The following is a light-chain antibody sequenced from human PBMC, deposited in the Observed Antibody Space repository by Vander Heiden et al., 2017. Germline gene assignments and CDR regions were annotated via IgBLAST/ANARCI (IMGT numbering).Light chain of an antibody. V-gene: IGKV3-11*01. J-gene: IGKJ3*01. CDR2: DAS. CDR3: QQRSNWPPLFT. Sequence: EIWVTQSPDTLSLAPGERSTLPCRASQRVSSYLAWYQQKPGQAPRLLIYDASNRATGIPARFSGSGSGTDFTLTISSLEPEDFAVYYCQQRSNWPPLFTFGPGTKVDIK. CDR1: QRVSSY.